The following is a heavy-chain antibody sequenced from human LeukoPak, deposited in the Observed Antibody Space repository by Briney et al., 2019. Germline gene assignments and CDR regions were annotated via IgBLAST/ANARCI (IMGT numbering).Heavy chain of an antibody. J-gene: IGHJ3*02. CDR2: ISSSSSYI. CDR1: GFTFSSYS. D-gene: IGHD1-26*01. CDR3: ARAERKGGGAFDI. V-gene: IGHV3-21*01. Sequence: PGGSLRLSCAASGFTFSSYSMNWVRQAPGKGLEWVSSISSSSSYIYYADSVKGRFTISRDNAKNSLYLQMNSLRAEDTAVYYCARAERKGGGAFDIWGQGTMVTVSS.